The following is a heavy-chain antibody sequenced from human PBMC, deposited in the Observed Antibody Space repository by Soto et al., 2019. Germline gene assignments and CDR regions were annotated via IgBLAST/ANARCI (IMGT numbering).Heavy chain of an antibody. CDR1: GFSLSTSGMC. Sequence: SGPTLVNPTQTLTLTCTFSGFSLSTSGMCVSWIRQPPGKALECLALIDWDDDKYYSTSLKTRLTISKDTSKNQVVLTMTNMDPVDTATYYCARMSARTYYYYGMDVWGQGTTVTVSS. J-gene: IGHJ6*02. V-gene: IGHV2-70*01. CDR3: ARMSARTYYYYGMDV. CDR2: IDWDDDK.